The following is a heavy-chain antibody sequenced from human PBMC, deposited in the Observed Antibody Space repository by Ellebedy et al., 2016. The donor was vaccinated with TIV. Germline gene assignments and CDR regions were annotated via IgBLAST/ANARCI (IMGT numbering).Heavy chain of an antibody. J-gene: IGHJ3*02. CDR2: IYYSGNT. CDR1: GGSISRYY. D-gene: IGHD3-22*01. V-gene: IGHV4-59*01. Sequence: MPSETLSLTCSPSGGSISRYYWTWIRQPPGKGLEWIGYIYYSGNTNSNPSLKSRVTISVDTSKNQFSLKLRSVTAADTAVYYCAREGGDDSSGFNAFDIWGQGTMVTVSS. CDR3: AREGGDDSSGFNAFDI.